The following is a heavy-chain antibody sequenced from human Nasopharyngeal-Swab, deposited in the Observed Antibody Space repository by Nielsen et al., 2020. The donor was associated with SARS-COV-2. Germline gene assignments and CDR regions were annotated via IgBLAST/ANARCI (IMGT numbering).Heavy chain of an antibody. CDR2: ISHNSGT. V-gene: IGHV4-59*11. Sequence: SETLSLTCTVSGVSITSQYWSWIRQLPGQGLDWIGYISHNSGTSNNPSLNSRVTMFMDTSKNQFSLRLRSVTVADTAVYYCAKEGATGWFDPWGQGTLIAVSS. CDR1: GVSITSQY. CDR3: AKEGATGWFDP. J-gene: IGHJ5*02.